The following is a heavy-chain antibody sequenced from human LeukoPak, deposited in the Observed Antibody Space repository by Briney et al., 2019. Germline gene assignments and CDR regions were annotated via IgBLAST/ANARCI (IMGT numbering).Heavy chain of an antibody. D-gene: IGHD3-3*01. V-gene: IGHV3-30*18. CDR3: VKEYHSRGFGAYFDY. CDR2: ISSDGSIK. Sequence: TGGSLRLSCTASKFTFSHYGMQWVRQAPGKGLGWVAVISSDGSIKVYADSVKGRFTLSRDNSINTVDLQMNSLRAEDTAVYYCVKEYHSRGFGAYFDYWGQGTLVTVSS. CDR1: KFTFSHYG. J-gene: IGHJ4*02.